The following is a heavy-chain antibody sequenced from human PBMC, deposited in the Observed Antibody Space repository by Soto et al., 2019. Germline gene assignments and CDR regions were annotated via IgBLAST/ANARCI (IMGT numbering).Heavy chain of an antibody. CDR1: GFTFSSYS. CDR3: ARGGWGSGSYYYYYGMDV. D-gene: IGHD3-10*01. J-gene: IGHJ6*02. CDR2: ISSSSSYI. Sequence: GSLRLSCAASGFTFSSYSMNWVRQAPGKGLEWVSSISSSSSYIYYADSVKGRFTISRDNAKNSLYLQMNSLRAEDTAVYYCARGGWGSGSYYYYYGMDVWGQGTTVTVSS. V-gene: IGHV3-21*01.